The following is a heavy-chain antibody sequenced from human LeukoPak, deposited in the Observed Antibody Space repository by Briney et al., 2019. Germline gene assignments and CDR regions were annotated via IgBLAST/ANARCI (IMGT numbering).Heavy chain of an antibody. V-gene: IGHV4-39*07. CDR1: GGSISSSSYY. CDR2: IYYSGST. J-gene: IGHJ4*02. CDR3: ARGITMIVVVNDYFDY. Sequence: PSETLSLTCTVSGGSISSSSYYWGWIRQPPGKGLEWIGSIYYSGSTYYNPSLKSRVTISVDTSKNQFSLKLSSVTAADTAVYYCARGITMIVVVNDYFDYWGQGTLVTVSS. D-gene: IGHD3-22*01.